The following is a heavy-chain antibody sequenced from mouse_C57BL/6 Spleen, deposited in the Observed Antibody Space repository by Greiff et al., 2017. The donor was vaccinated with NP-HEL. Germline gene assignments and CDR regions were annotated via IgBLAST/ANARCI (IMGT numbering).Heavy chain of an antibody. CDR3: ARGVYYCGSSRYYYAMDY. CDR2: ISSGSSTI. Sequence: EVKVVESGGGLVKPGGSLKLSCAASGFTFSDYGMHWVRQAPEKGLEWVAYISSGSSTIYYADTVKGRFTISRDNAKSTLVLQMTSLWSEDTAMYYCARGVYYCGSSRYYYAMDYWGQGTSVTVSS. V-gene: IGHV5-17*01. J-gene: IGHJ4*01. CDR1: GFTFSDYG. D-gene: IGHD1-1*01.